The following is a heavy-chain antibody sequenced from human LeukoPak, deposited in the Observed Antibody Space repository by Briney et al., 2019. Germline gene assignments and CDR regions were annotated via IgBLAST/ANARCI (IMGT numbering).Heavy chain of an antibody. CDR1: GFTFSSYS. Sequence: PGGSLRLSCAASGFTFSSYSMNWVRQAPGKGLEWVSSISSSSSSYIYYADSVKGRFTISRDNAKNSLYLQMNSLRAEDTAVYYCARGQPHLGYFDWFQSASRHNWFDPWGQGTLVTVSS. CDR3: ARGQPHLGYFDWFQSASRHNWFDP. CDR2: ISSSSSSYI. V-gene: IGHV3-21*01. D-gene: IGHD3-9*01. J-gene: IGHJ5*02.